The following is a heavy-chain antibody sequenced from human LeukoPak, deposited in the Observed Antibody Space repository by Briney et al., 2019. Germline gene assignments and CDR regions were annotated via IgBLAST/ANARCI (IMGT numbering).Heavy chain of an antibody. Sequence: ASVKVSCKASGYTFTSYGISWVRQAPGQGLEWMGWSSAYNGNTNYAQKLQGRVTMTTDTSTSTAYMELRSLRSDDTAVYYCARGGDIVVVTAIVPFDYWGQGTLVTVSS. CDR2: SSAYNGNT. J-gene: IGHJ4*02. CDR3: ARGGDIVVVTAIVPFDY. CDR1: GYTFTSYG. V-gene: IGHV1-18*04. D-gene: IGHD2-21*02.